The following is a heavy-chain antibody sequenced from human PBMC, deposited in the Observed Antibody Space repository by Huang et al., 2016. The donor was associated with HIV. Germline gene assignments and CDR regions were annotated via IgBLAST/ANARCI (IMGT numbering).Heavy chain of an antibody. CDR2: SSPIFGTA. D-gene: IGHD3-22*01. J-gene: IGHJ4*02. V-gene: IGHV1-69*13. Sequence: QVQLVQSGAEVKKPGSSVKVSCKASGGTFSSYAISWVRQAPGQGIEWMGGSSPIFGTANYAQKFQGRVTITADESTSTAYMELSSLRSEDTAVYYCLYDSSGRAVLGTADYWGQGTLVTVSS. CDR1: GGTFSSYA. CDR3: LYDSSGRAVLGTADY.